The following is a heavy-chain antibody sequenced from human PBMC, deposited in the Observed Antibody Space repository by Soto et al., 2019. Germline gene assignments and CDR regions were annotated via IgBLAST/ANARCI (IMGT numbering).Heavy chain of an antibody. D-gene: IGHD3-10*01. CDR3: ARDLVINGGY. J-gene: IGHJ4*02. V-gene: IGHV3-33*01. Sequence: QVQLVESGGGVVQPGRSLRLSCAASGFTFSSYGMHWVRQAPGKGLEWVAVIWYDGSNKYYADSVKGRFTISRAHSKNPLYLQMHSLRAEDTAVYYCARDLVINGGYWGQGTLVTVSS. CDR2: IWYDGSNK. CDR1: GFTFSSYG.